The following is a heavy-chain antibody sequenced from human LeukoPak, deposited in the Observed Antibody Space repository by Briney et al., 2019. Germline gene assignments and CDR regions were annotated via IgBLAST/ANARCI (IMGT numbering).Heavy chain of an antibody. V-gene: IGHV4-59*08. J-gene: IGHJ4*02. D-gene: IGHD3-22*01. CDR1: GGSISSYY. CDR2: IYYSGST. Sequence: SETLSLTCTVSGGSISSYYWSWIRQPPGKGLEWIGYIYYSGSTNYNPSLKSRVTISVDTSKNQFSLKLSSVTAADTAVYYCARHAPSYYYDSSGYLQFDYWGQGTLVTVSS. CDR3: ARHAPSYYYDSSGYLQFDY.